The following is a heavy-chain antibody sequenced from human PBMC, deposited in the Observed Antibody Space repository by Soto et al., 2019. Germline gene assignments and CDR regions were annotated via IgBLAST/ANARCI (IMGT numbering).Heavy chain of an antibody. J-gene: IGHJ4*02. Sequence: QVQLVQSGAEVKKPGASVKVSCKASGYTFTSYYMHWVRQAPGQGLEWMGIINPSGGSTSYAQKFQGRGTMTRDTSTSTVYMELSSLRSEDTAVYYCATPKTETGYCSGGSCYRLDYWGQGTLVTVSS. V-gene: IGHV1-46*03. CDR2: INPSGGST. CDR3: ATPKTETGYCSGGSCYRLDY. D-gene: IGHD2-15*01. CDR1: GYTFTSYY.